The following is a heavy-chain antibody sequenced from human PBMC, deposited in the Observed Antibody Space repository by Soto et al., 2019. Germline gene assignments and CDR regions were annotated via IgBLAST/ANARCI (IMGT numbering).Heavy chain of an antibody. D-gene: IGHD3-10*01. CDR3: ARLYMVRGVMNWLDP. Sequence: ASETLSLTCAVSGGSISSSNWWGWGRQPPGKGLEWIGEIYHSGSTNYNPSLKSRVTISVDKSKNQFSLKLSSVTAADTAVYYCARLYMVRGVMNWLDPWGQGTLVTVSS. J-gene: IGHJ5*02. CDR1: GGSISSSNW. CDR2: IYHSGST. V-gene: IGHV4-4*02.